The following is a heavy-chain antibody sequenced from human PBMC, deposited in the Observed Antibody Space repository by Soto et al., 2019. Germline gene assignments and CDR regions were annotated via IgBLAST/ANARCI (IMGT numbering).Heavy chain of an antibody. V-gene: IGHV3-48*03. CDR2: ISSSGSTI. J-gene: IGHJ3*02. Sequence: GGSLRLSCAASGFTFSSYEMNWVRQAPGKGLEWVSYISSSGSTIYYADSVEGRFTISRGNAKNSLYLQMNSLRGEDTAVSYCARETTRSCYDSSGHAFDIWGQGTMVTVSS. D-gene: IGHD3-22*01. CDR3: ARETTRSCYDSSGHAFDI. CDR1: GFTFSSYE.